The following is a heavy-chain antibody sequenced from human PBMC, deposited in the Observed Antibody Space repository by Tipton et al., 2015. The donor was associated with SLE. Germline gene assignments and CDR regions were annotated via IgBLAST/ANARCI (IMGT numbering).Heavy chain of an antibody. CDR1: GFTFSSYA. CDR3: ATEGPLLDAFDI. D-gene: IGHD2-15*01. CDR2: ISYDGSNK. J-gene: IGHJ3*02. Sequence: SLRLSCAASGFTFSSYAMHWVRQAPGKGLEWVAVISYDGSNKYYADSVKGRFTISRDNSKNTLYLQMNSLRAEDTAVYYCATEGPLLDAFDIWGQGTMVTVSS. V-gene: IGHV3-30*04.